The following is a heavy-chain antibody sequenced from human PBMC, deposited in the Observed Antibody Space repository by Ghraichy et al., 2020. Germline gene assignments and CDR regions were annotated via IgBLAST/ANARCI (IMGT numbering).Heavy chain of an antibody. J-gene: IGHJ4*02. V-gene: IGHV1-2*02. D-gene: IGHD4-17*01. CDR3: ARGQGYGDYGDYFDY. CDR2: INPHSGDT. CDR1: AYTFTNYY. Sequence: ASVKVSCKASAYTFTNYYMHWVRQAPRHGLEWMGWINPHSGDTKYAQKFQGRVTMTRDTSINTAYVELSRLFSDDTAVYYCARGQGYGDYGDYFDYWGQGTLVTVSS.